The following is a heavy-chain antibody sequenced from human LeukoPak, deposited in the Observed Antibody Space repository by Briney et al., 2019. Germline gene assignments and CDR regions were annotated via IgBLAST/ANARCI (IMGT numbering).Heavy chain of an antibody. CDR1: GGSFSGYY. CDR3: ARPGSYYGGYNWFDP. D-gene: IGHD1-26*01. V-gene: IGHV4-34*01. Sequence: PSETLSLTCAVYGGSFSGYYWSWIRQPPGKGLEWIGEINHSGSTNYNPSLKSRVTISVDTSKNQFSLKLSSVTAADTAVYYCARPGSYYGGYNWFDPWGQGTLVTVSS. J-gene: IGHJ5*02. CDR2: INHSGST.